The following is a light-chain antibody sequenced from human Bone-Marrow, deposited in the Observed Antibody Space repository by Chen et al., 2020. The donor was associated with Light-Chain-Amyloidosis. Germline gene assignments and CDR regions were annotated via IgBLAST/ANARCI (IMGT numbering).Light chain of an antibody. Sequence: QSALSQPASVSGSPGPSITISCTGENNHLLSWYQHHSGQAPKLILYGDFRRPSGISDRFSGSKSGNTASLTISGLQNEDEAQYYCCSYTGSATWVFGGGNKLTVL. CDR3: CSYTGSATWV. J-gene: IGLJ3*02. CDR2: GDF. CDR1: ENNHL. V-gene: IGLV2-23*01.